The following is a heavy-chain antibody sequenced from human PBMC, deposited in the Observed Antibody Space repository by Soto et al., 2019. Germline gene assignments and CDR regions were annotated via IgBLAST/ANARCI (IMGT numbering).Heavy chain of an antibody. J-gene: IGHJ4*02. V-gene: IGHV3-23*01. CDR3: ARNSKGSSRSPLDY. Sequence: GGSLRLSCAVSGFTFSAYAMTWVRQGPGKGLEWVSSINGDGSPTYYADSVKGRFTISRDNFKNTLYLQMNSLRGEDTAVYYCARNSKGSSRSPLDYWAQGIRVTVSS. CDR2: INGDGSPT. D-gene: IGHD6-6*01. CDR1: GFTFSAYA.